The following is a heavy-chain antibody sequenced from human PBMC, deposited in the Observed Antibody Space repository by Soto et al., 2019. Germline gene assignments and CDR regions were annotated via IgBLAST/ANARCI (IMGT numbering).Heavy chain of an antibody. CDR1: GIIFSDSW. D-gene: IGHD2-2*01. CDR2: VKPKSIGETI. J-gene: IGHJ4*02. V-gene: IGHV3-15*07. Sequence: EVQLLESGGGLVEPGGSLRVSCAVPGIIFSDSWLNWVRQAPEEGLEGVGRVKPKSIGETIDYAAPVKGRFTISRDDSENKLYLEMNSLKIEETAVYYCTADLVGLSRIIDYWGQGTMVTVSS. CDR3: TADLVGLSRIIDY.